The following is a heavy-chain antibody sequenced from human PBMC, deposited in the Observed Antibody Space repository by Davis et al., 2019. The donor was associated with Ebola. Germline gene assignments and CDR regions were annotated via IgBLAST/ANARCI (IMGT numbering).Heavy chain of an antibody. CDR3: ARIRVDDSIAGSYYFDY. D-gene: IGHD5/OR15-5a*01. CDR2: IDWDDDK. Sequence: SGPTLVKPTQTLTLTCTFSGFSLSTSGMCVSWIRQPPGKPLEWLALIDWDDDKYYSTSLKTRLTISKDTSKNQVVLTMTNMDPVDTATYYCARIRVDDSIAGSYYFDYWGQGTLVTVSS. J-gene: IGHJ4*02. V-gene: IGHV2-70*01. CDR1: GFSLSTSGMC.